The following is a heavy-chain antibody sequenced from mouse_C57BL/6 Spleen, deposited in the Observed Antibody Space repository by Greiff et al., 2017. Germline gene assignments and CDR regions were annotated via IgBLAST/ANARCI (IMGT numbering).Heavy chain of an antibody. Sequence: EVNVVESGGGLVQPKGSLKLSCAASGFTFNTYAMHWVRQAPGKGLEWVARIRSKSSNYATYYADSVKDRFTISRDDSQSMLYLQMNNLKTEDTAMYYCVRGRQLRHYYAMDYWGQGTSVTVSS. D-gene: IGHD3-2*02. CDR3: VRGRQLRHYYAMDY. CDR1: GFTFNTYA. J-gene: IGHJ4*01. CDR2: IRSKSSNYAT. V-gene: IGHV10-3*01.